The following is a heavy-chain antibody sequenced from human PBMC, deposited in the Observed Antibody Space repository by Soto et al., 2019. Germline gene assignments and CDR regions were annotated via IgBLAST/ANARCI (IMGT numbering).Heavy chain of an antibody. V-gene: IGHV3-74*01. CDR3: ARVGATNWS. J-gene: IGHJ5*02. D-gene: IGHD1-26*01. CDR1: GFTFSSYW. Sequence: PGGSLRLSCAASGFTFSSYWMHWVRQAPGKGLVWVSRVNSDGSITNYADAVKGRFTISRDNAKNTLYLQMDGLRAEDTAVYYSARVGATNWSCGQGTLVT. CDR2: VNSDGSIT.